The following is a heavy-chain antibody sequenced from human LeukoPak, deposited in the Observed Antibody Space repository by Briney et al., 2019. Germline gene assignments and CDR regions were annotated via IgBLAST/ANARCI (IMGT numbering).Heavy chain of an antibody. CDR1: GFTFDDNA. V-gene: IGHV3-9*01. Sequence: QPGGSLRLSCAASGFTFDDNAMHWVRQAPGKGLEWVSGISWNSGSIGYADSVKGRFTISRDNAKNSLYLQMNSLRAEDTALYYCAKDIKGYYYYYMDVWGKGTTVTVSS. CDR2: ISWNSGSI. CDR3: AKDIKGYYYYYMDV. J-gene: IGHJ6*03.